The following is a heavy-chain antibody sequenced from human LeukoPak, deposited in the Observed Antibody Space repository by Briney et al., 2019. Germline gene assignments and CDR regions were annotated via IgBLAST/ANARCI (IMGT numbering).Heavy chain of an antibody. Sequence: PGGSLRLSCAASGFTFSSYWMHWVRQAPGKGLVWVSRINSDGSSTSYADSVKGRFTISRDNAKNTLYLQMNSLRAEDTAVYYCARAQVGAIYYFDYWGQGTLVTVSS. J-gene: IGHJ4*02. CDR3: ARAQVGAIYYFDY. CDR1: GFTFSSYW. D-gene: IGHD1-26*01. V-gene: IGHV3-74*01. CDR2: INSDGSST.